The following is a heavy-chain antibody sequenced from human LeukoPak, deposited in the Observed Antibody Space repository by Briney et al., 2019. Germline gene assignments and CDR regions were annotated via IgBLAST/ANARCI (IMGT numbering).Heavy chain of an antibody. CDR1: GFTFSSYW. CDR2: IKQDGSEK. V-gene: IGHV3-7*01. Sequence: GGSLRLSCAASGFTFSSYWMSWVRQAPGKGLEWVANIKQDGSEKYYVDSVKGRFTISRDNAKNSLYLQMNSLRAEDTAVYYCARDVRYYDILTGWHYWGQGTLVTVSS. D-gene: IGHD3-9*01. J-gene: IGHJ4*02. CDR3: ARDVRYYDILTGWHY.